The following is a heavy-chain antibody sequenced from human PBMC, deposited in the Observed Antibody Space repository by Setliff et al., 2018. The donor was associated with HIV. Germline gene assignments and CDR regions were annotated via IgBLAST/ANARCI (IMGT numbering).Heavy chain of an antibody. CDR1: GYSFTSYW. D-gene: IGHD1-20*01. V-gene: IGHV5-51*01. CDR2: IHPGDSNT. J-gene: IGHJ6*02. Sequence: PGESLKISCKGSGYSFTSYWIGWVRQMTGKGLEWMGIIHPGDSNTRYSPSFQGQVTISADKSISTAYLQWSSLKASDTAMYYCASSITVAAGRSHYYYAMDVVGQGTTVTVSS. CDR3: ASSITVAAGRSHYYYAMDV.